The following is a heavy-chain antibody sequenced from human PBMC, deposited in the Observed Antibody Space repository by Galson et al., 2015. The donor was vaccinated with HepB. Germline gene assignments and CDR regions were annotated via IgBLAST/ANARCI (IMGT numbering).Heavy chain of an antibody. CDR3: AREGIPTPTSPVDY. CDR2: ITPIFGTA. D-gene: IGHD2-2*01. Sequence: VSCKASGGTFSTYVISWVRQAPGQGLEWMGGITPIFGTANYAQKFQGRVTITADESTSTAYMELSSLISDDTAMYYCAREGIPTPTSPVDYWGQGTQVTVSS. V-gene: IGHV1-69*01. CDR1: GGTFSTYV. J-gene: IGHJ4*02.